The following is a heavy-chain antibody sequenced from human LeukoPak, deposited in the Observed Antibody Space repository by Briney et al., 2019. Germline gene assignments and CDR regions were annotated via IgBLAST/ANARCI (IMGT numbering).Heavy chain of an antibody. J-gene: IGHJ4*02. Sequence: GGSLRLSCAASGFTFSSYAMSWVRQAPGKGLEWVSAISGSGCSTYYADSVKGRFTISRDNSKNTLYLQMNSLRAEDTAVYYCANAYSSGWDALDYWGQGTLVTVSS. CDR3: ANAYSSGWDALDY. CDR1: GFTFSSYA. CDR2: ISGSGCST. D-gene: IGHD6-19*01. V-gene: IGHV3-23*01.